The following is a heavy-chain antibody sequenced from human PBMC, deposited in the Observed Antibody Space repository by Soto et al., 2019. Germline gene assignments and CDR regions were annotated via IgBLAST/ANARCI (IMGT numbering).Heavy chain of an antibody. Sequence: QVQLVQSGAEVKKPGASVKVSCKASGYTFTSYAMHWVRQAPGQRLEWMGWINAGNGNTKYSQKFQGRVTMTRDTSASTAYMELSSLRSDDTAVYYCARGRPFWYFDHWGRGTLVTVSS. CDR1: GYTFTSYA. CDR2: INAGNGNT. V-gene: IGHV1-3*01. CDR3: ARGRPFWYFDH. J-gene: IGHJ2*01.